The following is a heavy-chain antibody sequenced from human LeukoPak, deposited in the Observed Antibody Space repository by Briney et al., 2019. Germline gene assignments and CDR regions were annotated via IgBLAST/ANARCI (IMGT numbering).Heavy chain of an antibody. V-gene: IGHV4-39*01. CDR3: ARQSTAMVTFDY. J-gene: IGHJ4*02. CDR1: GGSISSSSYY. Sequence: PSETLSLTCTGSGGSISSSSYYWGWIRQPPGKGLEWIGSIYYSGGTYYNPSLKSRVTISVDTSKNQLSLKLSSVTAADTAVYYCARQSTAMVTFDYWGQGTLVTVSS. D-gene: IGHD5-18*01. CDR2: IYYSGGT.